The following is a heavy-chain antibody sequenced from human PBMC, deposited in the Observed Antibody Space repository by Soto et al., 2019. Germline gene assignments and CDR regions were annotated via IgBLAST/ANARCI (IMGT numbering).Heavy chain of an antibody. V-gene: IGHV1-18*04. CDR1: GYTFTSHG. J-gene: IGHJ6*03. CDR3: ARGTVTTGYYHYYMDV. D-gene: IGHD4-17*01. CDR2: ISAYNGNT. Sequence: QVQLVQSGAEVKKPGASVKVSCKPSGYTFTSHGISWVRQAPGQGLEWMGWISAYNGNTNYAQEFQGRFTMTTDTSTSTAYMELRSLRSDDTAVYYCARGTVTTGYYHYYMDVWGKGTTVTVSS.